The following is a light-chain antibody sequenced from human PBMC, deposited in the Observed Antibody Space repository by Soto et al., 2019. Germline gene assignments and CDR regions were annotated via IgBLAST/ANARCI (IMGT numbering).Light chain of an antibody. Sequence: QSALTQPASVSGSPGQSITISCTGTSSDVGGYNYVSWYQQHPGKAPKLMIYEVSNRPSGVSNRFSGSKSGNTASLTISGLQAEDEADYYCSSYTSSSIVVFGGGTKLNVL. J-gene: IGLJ2*01. V-gene: IGLV2-14*01. CDR2: EVS. CDR1: SSDVGGYNY. CDR3: SSYTSSSIVV.